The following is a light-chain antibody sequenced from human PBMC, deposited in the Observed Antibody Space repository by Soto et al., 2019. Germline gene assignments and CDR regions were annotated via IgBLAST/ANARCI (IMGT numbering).Light chain of an antibody. CDR1: SGHSNYA. V-gene: IGLV4-69*01. CDR3: QTWGSGIVV. CDR2: LNSDGSH. J-gene: IGLJ2*01. Sequence: QPVLTQSPSASASLGASVKLTCTLSSGHSNYAIAWHQQQSEKGPRYLMKLNSDGSHSKGDGIPERFSGSSSGAERYLTISSLQSEDEADYFCQTWGSGIVVFGGGTEPAVL.